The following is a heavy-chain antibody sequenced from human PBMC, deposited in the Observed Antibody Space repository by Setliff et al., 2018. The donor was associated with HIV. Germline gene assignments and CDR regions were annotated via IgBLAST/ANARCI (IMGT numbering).Heavy chain of an antibody. CDR3: AKSLGTNYFDY. V-gene: IGHV3-23*01. Sequence: GGSLRLSCAASGFRFSDYYMSWVRQAPGKGLEWVSAISGSGGSTYYADSVKGRFTISRDNSKNTLYLQMNSLRVEDTAVYYCAKSLGTNYFDYWGQGTLVTVSS. CDR1: GFRFSDYY. CDR2: ISGSGGST. D-gene: IGHD1-26*01. J-gene: IGHJ4*02.